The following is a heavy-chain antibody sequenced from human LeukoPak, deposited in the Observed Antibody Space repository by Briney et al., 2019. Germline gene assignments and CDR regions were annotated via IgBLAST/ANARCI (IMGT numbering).Heavy chain of an antibody. J-gene: IGHJ6*03. CDR1: GGSFSGYH. D-gene: IGHD4-23*01. Sequence: SETLSLTCAVYGGSFSGYHWSWIRQPPGKGLEWIGEINRSGSTNCNPSLKSRVTISVDTSKSQLSLKLSSVTAADTAVYYCARGGGNYYYMDAWGKGTTVTVSS. CDR2: INRSGST. V-gene: IGHV4-34*01. CDR3: ARGGGNYYYMDA.